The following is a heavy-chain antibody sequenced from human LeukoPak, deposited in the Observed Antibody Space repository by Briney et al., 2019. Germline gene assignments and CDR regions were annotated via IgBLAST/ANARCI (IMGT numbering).Heavy chain of an antibody. CDR1: GYTFITYG. J-gene: IGHJ4*02. D-gene: IGHD2-15*01. CDR3: ASGVCSGASCYSFDY. Sequence: GASVNVSCKASGYTFITYGISWVRQAPGQGLEWMGWISAYNGNTNYALKLQGRVTMTTDTSTSTAYMELRSLRSDVTAVYYCASGVCSGASCYSFDYWGQGTLVTVSS. V-gene: IGHV1-18*01. CDR2: ISAYNGNT.